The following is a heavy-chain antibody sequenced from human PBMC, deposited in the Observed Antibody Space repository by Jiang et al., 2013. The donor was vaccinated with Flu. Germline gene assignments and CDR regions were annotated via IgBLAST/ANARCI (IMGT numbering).Heavy chain of an antibody. V-gene: IGHV4-39*01. Sequence: GPGLVKPSETLSLTCNVSGGSISSRSYYWGWIRQPPGKGLEWIGSIYYSGSTYYNPSLQSRVTISVDTSKNHFSLKLTSVTAADTAVYYCARHVMPDSGGSGYFNYWGQGTLVTVSS. CDR2: IYYSGST. CDR3: ARHVMPDSGGSGYFNY. CDR1: GGSISSRSYY. D-gene: IGHD3-22*01. J-gene: IGHJ4*02.